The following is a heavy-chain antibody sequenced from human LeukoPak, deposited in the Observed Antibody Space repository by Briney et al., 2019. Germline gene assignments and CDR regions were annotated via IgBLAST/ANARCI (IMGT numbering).Heavy chain of an antibody. CDR2: MNPNSGNT. CDR1: GYTFTSYD. CDR3: ARVGDTYYYDSSYNY. Sequence: ASVKVSCKASGYTFTSYDINWVRQATGQGLEWMGWMNPNSGNTGYAQKFQGRVTMTRNTSISTAYMELSSLRSEDTAVYYCARVGDTYYYDSSYNYWGQGTLVTVSS. V-gene: IGHV1-8*01. J-gene: IGHJ4*02. D-gene: IGHD3-22*01.